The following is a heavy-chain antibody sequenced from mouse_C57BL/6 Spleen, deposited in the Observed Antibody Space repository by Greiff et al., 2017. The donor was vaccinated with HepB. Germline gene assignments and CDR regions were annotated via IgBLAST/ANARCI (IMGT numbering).Heavy chain of an antibody. CDR3: AREDYYGSRGYAMDY. CDR2: IDPSDSYT. Sequence: QVQLQQPGAELVRPGPSVKLSCKASGYTFTSYWMHWVKQRPGQGLEWIGVIDPSDSYTNYNQKFKGKATLTVDTSSSTAYMQLSSLTSEDSAVYYCAREDYYGSRGYAMDYWGQGTSVTVSS. CDR1: GYTFTSYW. V-gene: IGHV1-59*01. D-gene: IGHD1-1*01. J-gene: IGHJ4*01.